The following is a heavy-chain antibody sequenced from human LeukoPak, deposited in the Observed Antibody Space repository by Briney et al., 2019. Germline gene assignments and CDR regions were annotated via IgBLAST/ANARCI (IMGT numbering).Heavy chain of an antibody. CDR3: ARDPYGRVESAFDI. Sequence: ASVKVSCKASGGTFSSYAISWVRQAPGQGLEWMGGIIPIFGTANYAQKFQGRVTITTDESTSTAYMELSSLRSEDTAVYYCARDPYGRVESAFDIWGQGTMVTVSS. D-gene: IGHD3-10*01. CDR1: GGTFSSYA. CDR2: IIPIFGTA. V-gene: IGHV1-69*05. J-gene: IGHJ3*02.